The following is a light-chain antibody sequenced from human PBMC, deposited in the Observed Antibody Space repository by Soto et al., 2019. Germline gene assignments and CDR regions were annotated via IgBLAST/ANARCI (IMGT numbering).Light chain of an antibody. CDR3: QQYNNWPLPIT. Sequence: DIQMTQSPSTLSAYVGDTVTITCRASQSINRWLAWYQQKPGKAPKLLIYQASSLQIGVPSRFSGSGSGTEFSLTITSLQPDDFAVYYCQQYNNWPLPITFGQGTRLEIK. V-gene: IGKV1-5*03. CDR2: QAS. CDR1: QSINRW. J-gene: IGKJ5*01.